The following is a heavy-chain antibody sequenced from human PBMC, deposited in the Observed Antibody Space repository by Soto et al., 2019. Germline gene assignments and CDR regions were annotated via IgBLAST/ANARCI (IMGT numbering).Heavy chain of an antibody. CDR3: ARLIGDSWLDS. Sequence: SQTLSLTCAISGDSISSNDATWDWIRKSPSRGLEWLGRTYYRSKWSNDYAVSVKGRITINPDTSNNQLSLHLNSVTPDDTAVYYCARLIGDSWLDSWGQGTLVTVSS. CDR1: GDSISSNDAT. CDR2: TYYRSKWSN. J-gene: IGHJ5*01. V-gene: IGHV6-1*01. D-gene: IGHD3-16*01.